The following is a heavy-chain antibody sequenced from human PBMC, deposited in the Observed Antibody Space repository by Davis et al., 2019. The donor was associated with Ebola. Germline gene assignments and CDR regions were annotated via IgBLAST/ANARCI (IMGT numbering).Heavy chain of an antibody. V-gene: IGHV4-59*05. CDR3: ARTYSSSYYVLNY. D-gene: IGHD6-13*01. Sequence: SETLSLTCTVSGGSISSYYWSWIRQPPGKGLEWIGSFSFGGRTYYNPSLKSRVTVSVDTSKNQFSLKLSSVTAADTAVYYCARTYSSSYYVLNYWGQGTLVAVSS. CDR2: FSFGGRT. J-gene: IGHJ4*02. CDR1: GGSISSYY.